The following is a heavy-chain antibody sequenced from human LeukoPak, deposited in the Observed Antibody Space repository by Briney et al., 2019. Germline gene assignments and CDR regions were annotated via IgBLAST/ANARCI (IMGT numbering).Heavy chain of an antibody. CDR1: GGTFSSYA. J-gene: IGHJ3*02. CDR2: TIPIFGTA. CDR3: ARARSLYDAFDI. V-gene: IGHV1-69*13. Sequence: ASVKVSCKASGGTFSSYAISWVRQAPGQGLEWMGGTIPIFGTANYAQKFQGRVTITADESTSTAYMELSSLRSEDTAVYYCARARSLYDAFDIWGQGTMVTVSS.